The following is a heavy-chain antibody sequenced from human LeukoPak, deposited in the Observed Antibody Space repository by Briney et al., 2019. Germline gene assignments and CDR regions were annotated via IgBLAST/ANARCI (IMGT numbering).Heavy chain of an antibody. V-gene: IGHV1-2*02. CDR2: INPNSGGT. CDR3: ARVARVTMVRGVWFDP. Sequence: ASVKVSCKAPGYTFTGYYMHWVRQAPGQGLEWMGWINPNSGGTNYAQKFQGRVTMTRDTSISTAYMEPSRLRSDDTAVYYCARVARVTMVRGVWFDPWGQGTLVTVSS. J-gene: IGHJ5*02. CDR1: GYTFTGYY. D-gene: IGHD3-10*01.